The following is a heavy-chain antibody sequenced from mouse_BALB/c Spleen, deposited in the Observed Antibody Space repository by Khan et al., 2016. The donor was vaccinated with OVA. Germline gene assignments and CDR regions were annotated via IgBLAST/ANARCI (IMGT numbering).Heavy chain of an antibody. Sequence: QVRLQQSGAELARPGASVKMSCKASGYTFTSYTMHLVKQRPGQGLEWIGYINPSSSYPNYNQKFKDKATLTADKSSSTAYMQLSSLTSEDSAVYYCTREGAYYRSDGWFAYWGQGTLVTVSA. V-gene: IGHV1-4*01. J-gene: IGHJ3*01. CDR2: INPSSSYP. CDR3: TREGAYYRSDGWFAY. CDR1: GYTFTSYT. D-gene: IGHD2-14*01.